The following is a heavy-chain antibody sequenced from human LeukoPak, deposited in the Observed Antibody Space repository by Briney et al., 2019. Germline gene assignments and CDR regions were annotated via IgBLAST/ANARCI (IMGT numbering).Heavy chain of an antibody. CDR3: ARGGGLDV. Sequence: GGSLRLSYAASGFTFSSYWMNWARQAPGKGLEWVISINHNGNVNYYVESVKGRFNISRDNAKNSLYLQMSNLTAEDTAVYFCARGGGLDVWSQGTTVIVSS. V-gene: IGHV3-7*03. CDR2: INHNGNVN. CDR1: GFTFSSYW. D-gene: IGHD3-16*01. J-gene: IGHJ6*02.